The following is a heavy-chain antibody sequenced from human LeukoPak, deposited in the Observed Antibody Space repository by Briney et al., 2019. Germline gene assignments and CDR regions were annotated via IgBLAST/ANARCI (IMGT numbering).Heavy chain of an antibody. CDR2: ISGSGGST. J-gene: IGHJ4*02. CDR1: GFTFSSYS. CDR3: AKDYVRFGDYYFDY. V-gene: IGHV3-23*01. D-gene: IGHD3-10*01. Sequence: QPVGSLRLSCEASGFTFSSYSLTWVRQAPGKGLEWVSAISGSGGSTYYADSVKGRFTISRDNSKNTLYLQMNSLRAEDTAVYYCAKDYVRFGDYYFDYWGQGTLVTVSS.